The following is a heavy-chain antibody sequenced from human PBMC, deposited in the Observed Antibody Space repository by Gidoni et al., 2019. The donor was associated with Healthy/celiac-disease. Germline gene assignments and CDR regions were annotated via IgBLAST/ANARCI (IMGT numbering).Heavy chain of an antibody. CDR3: ARPHMSPPPRGVVAADPQVDYYYYGMDV. CDR2: ISYSGST. CDR1: GGSISRSSYY. Sequence: QLQLQESGPGLVKPSETLSLTCTVSGGSISRSSYYWGWIRQPPGTGLEWIGSISYSGSTYYNPSLKRRVTISVDTSKNQFSLKLSSVTAADTAVYYCARPHMSPPPRGVVAADPQVDYYYYGMDVWGQGTTVTVSS. J-gene: IGHJ6*02. V-gene: IGHV4-39*01. D-gene: IGHD2-15*01.